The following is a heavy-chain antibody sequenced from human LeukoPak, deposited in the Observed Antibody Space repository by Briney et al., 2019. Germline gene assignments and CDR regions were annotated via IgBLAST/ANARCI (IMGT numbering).Heavy chain of an antibody. V-gene: IGHV3-66*02. CDR1: GFTVSSNY. J-gene: IGHJ4*02. Sequence: GGSLRLSCAASGFTVSSNYMSWVRQAPGKGLEWVSVIYSGGSTYYADSVKGRFTISRDNSKNTLYLQMDSLRAEDTAVYYCAREWDLQTPYFDYWGQGTLVTVSS. D-gene: IGHD1-26*01. CDR2: IYSGGST. CDR3: AREWDLQTPYFDY.